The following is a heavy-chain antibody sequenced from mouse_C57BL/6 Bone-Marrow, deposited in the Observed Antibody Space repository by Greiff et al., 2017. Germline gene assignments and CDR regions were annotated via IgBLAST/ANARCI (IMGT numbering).Heavy chain of an antibody. CDR1: GYSITSGYY. D-gene: IGHD1-1*01. CDR3: ARGGITTVDY. V-gene: IGHV3-6*01. Sequence: DVQLVESGPGLVKPSQSLSLTCSVTGYSITSGYYWNWIRQFPGNKLEWMGYISYDGSNNYNPSLKNRISITRDTSKNQFFLKLNSVTTEDTATYYCARGGITTVDYWGQGTTLTVSS. CDR2: ISYDGSN. J-gene: IGHJ2*01.